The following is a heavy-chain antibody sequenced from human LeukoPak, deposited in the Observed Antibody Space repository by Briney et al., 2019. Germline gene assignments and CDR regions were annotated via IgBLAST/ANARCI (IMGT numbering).Heavy chain of an antibody. CDR3: ARVVTFGGVIVPRNAFDI. D-gene: IGHD3-16*02. Sequence: ASVKVSCKASGGTFSSYAISWVRQAPGQGLEWMGGIIPIFGTANYAQKFQGRVTITADKSTSTAYMELSSLRSDDTAVYYCARVVTFGGVIVPRNAFDIWGQGTMVTVSS. CDR1: GGTFSSYA. J-gene: IGHJ3*02. V-gene: IGHV1-69*06. CDR2: IIPIFGTA.